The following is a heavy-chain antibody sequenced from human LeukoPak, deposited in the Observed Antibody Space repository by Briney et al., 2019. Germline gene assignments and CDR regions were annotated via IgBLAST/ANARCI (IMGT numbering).Heavy chain of an antibody. J-gene: IGHJ4*02. Sequence: SGGSLRLSCAASGFTVSSSYIGWVRQAPGKGLEWVSAIYSGGTTYYADSVRGRFTISRDNSKNTLYLQMNSLRAEDTAVYYCAASLPNIVVVPATKGPFGYWGQGALVTVSS. CDR3: AASLPNIVVVPATKGPFGY. CDR2: IYSGGTT. D-gene: IGHD2-2*01. CDR1: GFTVSSSY. V-gene: IGHV3-53*01.